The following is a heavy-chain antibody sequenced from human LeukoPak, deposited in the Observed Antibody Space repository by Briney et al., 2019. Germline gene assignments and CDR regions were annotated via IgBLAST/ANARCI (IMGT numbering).Heavy chain of an antibody. D-gene: IGHD3-10*01. J-gene: IGHJ4*02. CDR1: GGSINSGTYY. V-gene: IGHV4-61*02. CDR3: AREGDQHLDGRYYYFDY. CDR2: IYTSGST. Sequence: SQTLSLTCTVSGGSINSGTYYWTWIRQPAGRGLEWIGRIYTSGSTNYNPYLKSRVTISVYTSTNQFSLKLRSVTAADTAVYYCAREGDQHLDGRYYYFDYWGQGTLVTVSS.